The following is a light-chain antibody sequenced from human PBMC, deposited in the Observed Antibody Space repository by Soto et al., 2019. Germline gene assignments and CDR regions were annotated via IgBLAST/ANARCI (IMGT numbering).Light chain of an antibody. CDR1: QSISSY. V-gene: IGKV1-39*01. CDR3: QQSYSTPLLTYT. Sequence: DIQMTQSPSSLSASVGDRVTTTCRASQSISSYLNWYQQKPGKAPKLLIYAASSLQSGVPSRFSGSGSGTDFTLTISSLQPEDFATYYCQQSYSTPLLTYTFGQGTKLEIK. CDR2: AAS. J-gene: IGKJ2*01.